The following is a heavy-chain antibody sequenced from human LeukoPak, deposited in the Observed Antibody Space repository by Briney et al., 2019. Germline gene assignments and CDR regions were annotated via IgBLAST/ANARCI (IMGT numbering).Heavy chain of an antibody. D-gene: IGHD3-22*01. V-gene: IGHV1-8*01. CDR1: GYTFTSYD. Sequence: GASVKVSCKASGYTFTSYDINWVRQATGQGLEWMGWMNPNSGNTGYAQKFQGRVTMTRNTSISTAYMELSSLRSEDTAVYYCARSFDSSGFYFDYWGQGTLVTVSS. J-gene: IGHJ4*02. CDR3: ARSFDSSGFYFDY. CDR2: MNPNSGNT.